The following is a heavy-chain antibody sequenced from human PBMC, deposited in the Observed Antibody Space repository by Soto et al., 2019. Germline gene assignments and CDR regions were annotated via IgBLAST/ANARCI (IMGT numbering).Heavy chain of an antibody. CDR2: IGGSGGGA. CDR3: AKDAPGSGWLSDY. Sequence: PGGSLRLSCAASGFTFSIYAMSWVRQAPGKGLEWVSTIGGSGGGASYADIVRGWFTISRDNSQNTLYLQMNSLRAEDTAVYYCAKDAPGSGWLSDYWGQGTLVTVSS. CDR1: GFTFSIYA. J-gene: IGHJ4*02. V-gene: IGHV3-23*01. D-gene: IGHD3-22*01.